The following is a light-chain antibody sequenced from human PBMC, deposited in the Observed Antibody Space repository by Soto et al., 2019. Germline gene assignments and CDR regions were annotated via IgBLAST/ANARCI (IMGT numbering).Light chain of an antibody. CDR3: QQSSNWPRT. J-gene: IGKJ1*01. V-gene: IGKV3-15*01. CDR2: GAS. CDR1: QFISNS. Sequence: EIVMTQSPATLSVSPGERFTISCRASQFISNSLAWYQQRPGQPPRLLIYGASTRAAGISARFSGSGSGTEFTLTISSLQSEDFAVYYCQQSSNWPRTFGQGTKVDIK.